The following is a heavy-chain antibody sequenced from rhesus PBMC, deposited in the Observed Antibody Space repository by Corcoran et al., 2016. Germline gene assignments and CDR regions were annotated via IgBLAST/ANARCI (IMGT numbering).Heavy chain of an antibody. D-gene: IGHD3-3*01. V-gene: IGHV4-73*01. CDR3: ARVTIFGLVVNWYFDL. J-gene: IGHJ2*01. CDR2: IYGSSAST. CDR1: GGSISGYYY. Sequence: QVQLQQWGEGLVKPSETLSLTCAVYGGSISGYYYWSWIRQPPGKGLEWVGYIYGSSASTNYNPSLKNRVTISKDTSKNQFSLRLISVTAADTAVYYCARVTIFGLVVNWYFDLWGPGTPITISS.